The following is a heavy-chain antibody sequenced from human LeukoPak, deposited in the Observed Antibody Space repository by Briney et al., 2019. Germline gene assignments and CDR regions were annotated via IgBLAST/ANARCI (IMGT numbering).Heavy chain of an antibody. CDR3: AKDNQYSGYDGRDY. CDR1: GFTFSTFA. Sequence: GGSLRLSCAASGFTFSTFAMIWVRQPPGKGLEWVSSIFPSGGEIHYADSVRGRFTISRDNSKSTLSLQMDSLRVEDTALYYCAKDNQYSGYDGRDYWGQGTLVIVSS. CDR2: IFPSGGEI. V-gene: IGHV3-23*01. J-gene: IGHJ4*02. D-gene: IGHD5-12*01.